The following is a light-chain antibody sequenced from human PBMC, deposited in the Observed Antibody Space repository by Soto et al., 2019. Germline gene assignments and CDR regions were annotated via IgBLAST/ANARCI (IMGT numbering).Light chain of an antibody. J-gene: IGKJ1*01. CDR2: DVS. Sequence: IQMTQSPSTLSASVGDRVTITGRGSQSMCRWVAWYPQKPGKAPEPLIYDVSSLESGVPSRFSGSGSGTEFTITISSLQPDDFATYYCHQYNSYSWTFGQGTKVDNK. V-gene: IGKV1-5*01. CDR1: QSMCRW. CDR3: HQYNSYSWT.